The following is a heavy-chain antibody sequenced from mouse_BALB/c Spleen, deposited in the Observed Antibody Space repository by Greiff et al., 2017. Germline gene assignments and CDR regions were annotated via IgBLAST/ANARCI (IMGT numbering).Heavy chain of an antibody. V-gene: IGHV1-18*01. D-gene: IGHD4-1*01. Sequence: VQLKQSGPELVKPGASVKIPCKASGYTFTDYNMDWVKQSHGKSLEWIGDINPNNGGTIYNQKFKGKATLTVDKSSSTAYMELRSLTSEDTAVYYCASRRANWDEGFAYWGQGTLVTVSA. J-gene: IGHJ3*01. CDR1: GYTFTDYN. CDR2: INPNNGGT. CDR3: ASRRANWDEGFAY.